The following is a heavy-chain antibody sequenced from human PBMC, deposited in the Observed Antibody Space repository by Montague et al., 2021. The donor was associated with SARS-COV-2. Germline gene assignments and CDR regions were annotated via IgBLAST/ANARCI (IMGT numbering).Heavy chain of an antibody. J-gene: IGHJ4*02. CDR1: GFTVSSNY. CDR2: IYSGGST. D-gene: IGHD6-13*01. V-gene: IGHV3-53*05. CDR3: VRGRGLAAAGTDDY. Sequence: SLRLSCAASGFTVSSNYMSWVRQAPGKGLEWVSVIYSGGSTYYADSVKGRFTISRDNSKNTLYLQMNSLRAEDTAVYYCVRGRGLAAAGTDDYWGQGTLVTVSS.